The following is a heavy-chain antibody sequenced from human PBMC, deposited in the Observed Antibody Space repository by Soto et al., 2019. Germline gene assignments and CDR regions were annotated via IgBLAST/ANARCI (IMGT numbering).Heavy chain of an antibody. CDR3: AANHDSSGYSYYYYGMDV. CDR1: GFTFSSYA. V-gene: IGHV3-23*01. J-gene: IGHJ6*02. Sequence: PGGSLRLSCAASGFTFSSYAMSWVRQAPGKGLEWVSAISGSGGSTYYADSVKGRFTISRDNSKNTLYLQMNSLRAEDTAVYYCAANHDSSGYSYYYYGMDVWGQGTTVTVSS. D-gene: IGHD3-22*01. CDR2: ISGSGGST.